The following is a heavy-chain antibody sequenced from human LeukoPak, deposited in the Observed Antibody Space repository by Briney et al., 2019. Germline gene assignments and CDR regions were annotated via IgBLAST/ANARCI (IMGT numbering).Heavy chain of an antibody. J-gene: IGHJ4*02. CDR2: IKEDGSDK. D-gene: IGHD3-10*01. CDR3: ARHFSYGSGSSRTLVHY. CDR1: GFTFSNYW. V-gene: IGHV3-7*01. Sequence: PGGFLRLSCAPSGFTFSNYWMTWVRQAPGKGLEWVANIKEDGSDKYYVDSVKGRFTISRDNAKNSLYLQMSSLRAEDTAVYYCARHFSYGSGSSRTLVHYWGQGTLVIVSS.